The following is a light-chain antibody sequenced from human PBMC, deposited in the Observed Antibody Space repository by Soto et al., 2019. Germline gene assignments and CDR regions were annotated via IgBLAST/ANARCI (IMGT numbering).Light chain of an antibody. V-gene: IGKV1-33*01. CDR2: DAS. Sequence: DIQMTQSPSSLSASVGDRVTITCQASQDISNYLNWYQQKPGKAPKLLIYDASNLETGVPSRFSGSGYGTDFHFTISSLQPEDIATYYCQQYDNLPLTFGGGTKVEIK. CDR3: QQYDNLPLT. CDR1: QDISNY. J-gene: IGKJ4*01.